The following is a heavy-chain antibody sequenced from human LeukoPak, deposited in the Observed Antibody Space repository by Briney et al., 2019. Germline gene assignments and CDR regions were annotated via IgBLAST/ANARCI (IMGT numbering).Heavy chain of an antibody. Sequence: GGSLRLSCAASGFTFSSYWMHWVRQAPGKGLVWVSRINSDGSSTSYADSVKGRFTISRDNSKNTLHLQMNSLRAEDTAVYYCARDSVGTTTSQYGMDVWGQGTTVTVSS. D-gene: IGHD2-21*02. CDR3: ARDSVGTTTSQYGMDV. V-gene: IGHV3-74*01. J-gene: IGHJ6*02. CDR2: INSDGSST. CDR1: GFTFSSYW.